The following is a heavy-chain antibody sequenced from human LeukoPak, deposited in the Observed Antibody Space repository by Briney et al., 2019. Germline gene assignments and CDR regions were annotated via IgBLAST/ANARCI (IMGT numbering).Heavy chain of an antibody. CDR3: AKGGQNFDFWRFDY. CDR2: ISGSGGST. CDR1: GVTFSTYS. Sequence: GGSLRLSCAASGVTFSTYSMNWVRQTLEKGLVWVSSISGSGGSTYYAESVKGRFSISRDNSKKMMYLQMNSLRGDDTAVYYCAKGGQNFDFWRFDYWGQGIQVTVSS. V-gene: IGHV3-23*01. J-gene: IGHJ4*02. D-gene: IGHD3-3*01.